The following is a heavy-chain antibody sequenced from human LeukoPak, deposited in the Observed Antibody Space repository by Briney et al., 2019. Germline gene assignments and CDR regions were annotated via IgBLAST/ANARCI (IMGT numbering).Heavy chain of an antibody. CDR1: GFIFSDYY. CDR3: AKVPHLYYGSGSYQLDY. CDR2: ISSSGNTI. D-gene: IGHD3-10*01. J-gene: IGHJ4*02. V-gene: IGHV3-11*01. Sequence: AGGSLRLSCAASGFIFSDYYMSWIRQAPGKGLEWISYISSSGNTIYYADSVKGRFTISRDNAKNSLYLQMNSLRAGDTAVYYCAKVPHLYYGSGSYQLDYWGQGTLVTVSS.